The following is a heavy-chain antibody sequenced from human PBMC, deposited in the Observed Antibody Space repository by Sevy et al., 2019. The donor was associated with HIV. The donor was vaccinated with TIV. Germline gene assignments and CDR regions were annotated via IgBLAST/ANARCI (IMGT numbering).Heavy chain of an antibody. CDR3: AREGCTRPHDY. V-gene: IGHV3-23*01. J-gene: IGHJ4*02. D-gene: IGHD2-8*01. Sequence: GGSLRLSCAVSGFNFNIYSMSWVRQAPGKGLEWVSTLYFGCGKINYADSVKGRFIISRDDSKNTRYLQMNSLRAEDTAVYFCAREGCTRPHDYWGQGTLVTVSS. CDR1: GFNFNIYS. CDR2: LYFGCGKI.